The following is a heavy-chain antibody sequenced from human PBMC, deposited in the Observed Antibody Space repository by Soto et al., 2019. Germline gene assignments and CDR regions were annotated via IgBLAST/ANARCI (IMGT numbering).Heavy chain of an antibody. CDR2: ISGSGGNT. D-gene: IGHD4-4*01. V-gene: IGHV3-23*01. CDR1: GFTFSTYA. J-gene: IGHJ4*02. Sequence: EVQLLESGGGLVQPGGSQRLSCAASGFTFSTYAMTWVRQAPGRGLDWVSAISGSGGNTYYADSVKGRFTISRDNSKSTLYLHMNNLRADDTAVYYCTRVYTDYPNFDYWGQGTLVTVSS. CDR3: TRVYTDYPNFDY.